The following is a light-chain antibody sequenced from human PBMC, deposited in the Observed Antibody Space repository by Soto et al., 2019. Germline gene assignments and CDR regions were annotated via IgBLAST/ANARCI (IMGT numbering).Light chain of an antibody. V-gene: IGLV2-14*01. Sequence: QSALTQPASVSGSPGQSITISCTGTSSDIGAYNSVSWYQQHPGKAPKLMIYEVSNRPSGVSNRFSASKSGNTASLTISGLRAEDEADYYCSSRTTSNPYVFGTGTKVTVL. CDR2: EVS. CDR3: SSRTTSNPYV. CDR1: SSDIGAYNS. J-gene: IGLJ1*01.